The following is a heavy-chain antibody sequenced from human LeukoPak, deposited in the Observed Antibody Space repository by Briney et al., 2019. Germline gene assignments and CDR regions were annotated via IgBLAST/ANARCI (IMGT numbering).Heavy chain of an antibody. D-gene: IGHD2-2*01. CDR3: ARGYCSSTSCYRSDY. CDR1: GGTFSSYA. J-gene: IGHJ4*02. V-gene: IGHV1-69*13. CDR2: IIPIFGTA. Sequence: SVKVSCKASGGTFSSYAISWVRQAPGHGLEWIGGIIPIFGTANYAQKFQGRVTITADESTSTAYMELSSLRSEDTAVYYCARGYCSSTSCYRSDYWGQGTLVTVSS.